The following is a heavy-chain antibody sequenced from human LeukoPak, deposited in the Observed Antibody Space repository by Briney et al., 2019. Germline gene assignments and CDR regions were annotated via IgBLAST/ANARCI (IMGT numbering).Heavy chain of an antibody. Sequence: GGSLRLSCAASGFTFSSYAMHWVRQAPGKGLEWVAVISYDGSNKYYADSVKGRFTISRDNSKNTLYLQMGSLRDEDMAVYYCARVGTTGTFDVWGQGTTVTVSS. CDR3: ARVGTTGTFDV. V-gene: IGHV3-30*14. D-gene: IGHD1-14*01. CDR2: ISYDGSNK. CDR1: GFTFSSYA. J-gene: IGHJ3*01.